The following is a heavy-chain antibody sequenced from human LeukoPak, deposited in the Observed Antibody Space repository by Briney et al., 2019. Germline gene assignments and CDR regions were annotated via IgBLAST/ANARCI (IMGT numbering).Heavy chain of an antibody. CDR3: AKDMAVPTAPRVYAFDG. V-gene: IGHV3-9*01. J-gene: IGHJ3*01. CDR1: GFTFNNYA. Sequence: GGSLRLSCAASGFTFNNYAIHWVRQVPGKGLEWVAGINCNSTVITYAASVKGRFTISRDNAKNSIYLQVDSLRFEDTALYYFAKDMAVPTAPRVYAFDGWGQGGLATVSS. CDR2: INCNSTVI. D-gene: IGHD5-18*01.